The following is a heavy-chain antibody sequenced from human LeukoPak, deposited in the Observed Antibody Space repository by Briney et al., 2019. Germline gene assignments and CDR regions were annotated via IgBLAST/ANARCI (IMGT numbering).Heavy chain of an antibody. CDR2: INHSGST. CDR3: ARGRSALDY. V-gene: IGHV4-34*01. J-gene: IGHJ4*02. CDR1: GGPFSGYY. Sequence: SETLSLTCAVYGGPFSGYYWSWIRQPPGKGLEWIGEINHSGSTNYNPSLKSRVTISVDTSKNQFSLKLSSVTAADTAVYYCARGRSALDYWGQGTLVTVSS.